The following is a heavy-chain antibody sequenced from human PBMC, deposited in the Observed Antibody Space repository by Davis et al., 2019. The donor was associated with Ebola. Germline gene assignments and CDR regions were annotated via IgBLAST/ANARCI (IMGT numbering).Heavy chain of an antibody. CDR3: ARFPYKSLGEASGEY. Sequence: ASVKVSCKASGYTFTSYYMHWVRQAPGQGLEWMGIINPSGGSTSYAQKFQGRVTMTRDTSTSTVYMELSSLRSEDTAVYYCARFPYKSLGEASGEYWGQGTLVTVSS. J-gene: IGHJ4*02. CDR1: GYTFTSYY. V-gene: IGHV1-46*01. CDR2: INPSGGST. D-gene: IGHD3-16*01.